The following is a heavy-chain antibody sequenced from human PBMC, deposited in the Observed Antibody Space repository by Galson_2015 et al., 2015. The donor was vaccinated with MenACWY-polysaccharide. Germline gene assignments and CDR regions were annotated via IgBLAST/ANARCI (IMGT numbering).Heavy chain of an antibody. D-gene: IGHD1-26*01. J-gene: IGHJ4*02. CDR3: VKNGYTGSSYGYFDS. Sequence: SLRLACAASGFTFSTYAMHWVRQAPGQGLEWMATISSSGDDKYYAESVKGRFTISRDNSNNTLYLEMSSLRAGDTAVYYCVKNGYTGSSYGYFDSWGQGTLGTVSS. CDR1: GFTFSTYA. V-gene: IGHV3-30*18. CDR2: ISSSGDDK.